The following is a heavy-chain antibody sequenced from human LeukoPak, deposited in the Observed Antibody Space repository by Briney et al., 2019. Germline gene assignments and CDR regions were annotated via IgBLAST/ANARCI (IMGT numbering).Heavy chain of an antibody. Sequence: SETLSLTCTVSGGSISSSSYYWGWIRQPPGKGLEWIGSIYYSGSTYYNPSLKSRVTISVDTSKNQFSLKLSSVTAADTAVYYCARLIAAAGIGSYNWSDPWGQGTLVTVSS. CDR1: GGSISSSSYY. V-gene: IGHV4-39*01. J-gene: IGHJ5*02. D-gene: IGHD6-13*01. CDR3: ARLIAAAGIGSYNWSDP. CDR2: IYYSGST.